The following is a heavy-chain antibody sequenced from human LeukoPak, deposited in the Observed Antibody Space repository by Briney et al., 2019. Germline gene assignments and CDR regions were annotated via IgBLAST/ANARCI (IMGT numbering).Heavy chain of an antibody. CDR3: ARGGTSNYDILTGGGPSGY. J-gene: IGHJ4*02. CDR1: GYTFTSYD. Sequence: ASVKVSCKASGYTFTSYDINWVRQATGQGLEWMGWMNPNSGNTGYAQKFQGRVTMTRNTSISTAYMELSSLRSEDTAVYYCARGGTSNYDILTGGGPSGYWGQGTLVTVSS. D-gene: IGHD3-9*01. CDR2: MNPNSGNT. V-gene: IGHV1-8*01.